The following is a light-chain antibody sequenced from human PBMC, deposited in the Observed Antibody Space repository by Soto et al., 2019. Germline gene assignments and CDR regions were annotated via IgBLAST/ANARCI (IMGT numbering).Light chain of an antibody. V-gene: IGLV2-14*02. Sequence: QSALTQPASVSGSPGQSITISCTGTSSDIGTYNLVSWYQHYPGKAPKLMIYEGIKRPSGVSNRFSGSKSGNTAFLTISGLQAEDEADYYCSLYTSENAYVFGTGTKVTVL. CDR3: SLYTSENAYV. CDR1: SSDIGTYNL. CDR2: EGI. J-gene: IGLJ1*01.